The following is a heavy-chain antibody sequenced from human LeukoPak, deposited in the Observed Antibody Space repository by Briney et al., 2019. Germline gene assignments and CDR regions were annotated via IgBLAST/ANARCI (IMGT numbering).Heavy chain of an antibody. V-gene: IGHV3-21*01. CDR2: ISSSSSYI. CDR1: GFTFSSYS. Sequence: GGSLRLSCAASGFTFSSYSMNWVRQAPGKGLEWVSSISSSSSYIYYADSVKGRFTISRDNAKNSLYLQMNSLRAEDTAVYYCARFSSAAARPGGFDYWGQGTLVTVSS. D-gene: IGHD6-6*01. J-gene: IGHJ4*02. CDR3: ARFSSAAARPGGFDY.